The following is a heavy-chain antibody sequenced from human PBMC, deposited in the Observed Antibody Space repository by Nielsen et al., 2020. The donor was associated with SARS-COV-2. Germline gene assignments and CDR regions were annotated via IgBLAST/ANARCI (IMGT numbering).Heavy chain of an antibody. CDR3: AKDGMGGMAAGGSYSDY. V-gene: IGHV3-23*01. Sequence: GESLKISCAASGFTFSSYAMSWVRQAPGKGLEWVSAISGSGGSTYYADSVKGRFTISRDNSKNTLYLQMNSLRAEDTAVYYCAKDGMGGMAAGGSYSDYWGQGTLVTVSS. CDR1: GFTFSSYA. CDR2: ISGSGGST. D-gene: IGHD3-16*01. J-gene: IGHJ4*02.